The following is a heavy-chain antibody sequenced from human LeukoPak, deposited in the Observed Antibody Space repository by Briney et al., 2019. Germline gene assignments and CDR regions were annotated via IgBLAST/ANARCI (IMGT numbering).Heavy chain of an antibody. CDR2: INHSGST. J-gene: IGHJ4*02. CDR3: ARHGVSDYFDY. CDR1: GGSFSGYY. D-gene: IGHD2-21*01. Sequence: SETLSLTCAVYGGSFSGYYWSWIRQPPGKGLEWIGEINHSGSTNYNPSLKSRVTISVDTSKNQFSLKLSSVTAADTAVYYCARHGVSDYFDYWGQGTLVTVSS. V-gene: IGHV4-34*01.